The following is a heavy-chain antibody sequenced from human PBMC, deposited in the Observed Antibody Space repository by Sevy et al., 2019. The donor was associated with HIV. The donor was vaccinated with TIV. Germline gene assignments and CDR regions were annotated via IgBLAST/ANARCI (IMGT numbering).Heavy chain of an antibody. CDR2: ISWNSGSI. J-gene: IGHJ6*02. Sequence: GGFLRLSCAASGFTFDDYAMHWVRQAPGKGLEWVSGISWNSGSIGYADSVKGRFTISRDNAKNSLYLQMNSLRAEDTALYYCAKDIGYYYYGMDVWGQGTTVTVSS. V-gene: IGHV3-9*01. CDR3: AKDIGYYYYGMDV. CDR1: GFTFDDYA.